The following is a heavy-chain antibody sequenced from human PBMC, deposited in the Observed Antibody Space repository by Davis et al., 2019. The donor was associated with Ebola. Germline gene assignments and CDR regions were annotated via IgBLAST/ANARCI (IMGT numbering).Heavy chain of an antibody. J-gene: IGHJ6*03. CDR2: ISWDGGST. CDR3: VRGGGNSGSRRYYYYYMDV. V-gene: IGHV3-43*01. CDR1: GFTFDDYT. D-gene: IGHD5-12*01. Sequence: GESLKISCAASGFTFDDYTMHWVRQAPGKGLEWVSLISWDGGSTYYADSVKGRFTISRDNSKNSLFLQMNSLRTEDTALYYCVRGGGNSGSRRYYYYYMDVWGKGTSVTVSS.